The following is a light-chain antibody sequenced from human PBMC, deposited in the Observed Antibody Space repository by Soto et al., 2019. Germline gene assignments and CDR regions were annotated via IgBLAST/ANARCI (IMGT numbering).Light chain of an antibody. CDR2: AAS. J-gene: IGKJ1*01. Sequence: DIQMTQSPSSLSTSVGDRVTITCRASQSISNYLNWYQQKPGKAPKLLIFAASSLQSGVPSRFSGSGSGTDFPLTISSLQPEDFATYYCQQSYSTPRTFGQGTKVEIK. V-gene: IGKV1-39*01. CDR1: QSISNY. CDR3: QQSYSTPRT.